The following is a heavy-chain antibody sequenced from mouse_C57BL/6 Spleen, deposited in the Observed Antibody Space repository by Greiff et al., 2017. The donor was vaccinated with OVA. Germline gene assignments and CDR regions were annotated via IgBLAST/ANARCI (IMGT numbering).Heavy chain of an antibody. CDR1: GYSITSGYY. V-gene: IGHV3-6*01. CDR3: ARRPLGNYWYFDG. D-gene: IGHD2-1*01. CDR2: ISYDGSN. J-gene: IGHJ1*03. Sequence: VQLQQSGPGLVKPSQSLSLTCSVTGYSITSGYYWNWIRQFPGNKLEWMGYISYDGSNNYNPSLKNRISITRDTSKNQFFLKMNSMTTEDTATYYCARRPLGNYWYFDGWGTGTTVTVSS.